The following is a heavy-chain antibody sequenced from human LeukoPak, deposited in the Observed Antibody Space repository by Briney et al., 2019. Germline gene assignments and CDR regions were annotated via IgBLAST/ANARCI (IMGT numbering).Heavy chain of an antibody. CDR3: ARAAGPLAAPDF. CDR2: IYYSGST. J-gene: IGHJ4*02. Sequence: SETLSLTCTVSGGSISSYYWSWIRQPPEKGLEWIGYIYYSGSTNYNPSLKSRVTISVDTSKNQFSLKLSSVTAADTAVYYCARAAGPLAAPDFWGQGTPVTVSS. D-gene: IGHD6-13*01. V-gene: IGHV4-59*01. CDR1: GGSISSYY.